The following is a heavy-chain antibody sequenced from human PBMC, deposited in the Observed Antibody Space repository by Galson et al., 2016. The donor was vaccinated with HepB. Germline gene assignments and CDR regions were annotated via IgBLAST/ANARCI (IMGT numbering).Heavy chain of an antibody. D-gene: IGHD3-22*01. CDR2: IYWDYDK. Sequence: PALVNPTQTLTLTCSFSGFSLSSSGVGVSWIRQLPGKALEWLALIYWDYDKRYSPSLISRLTITKDTSRNQVVLTMTNLDPVDTATYYFARVYYDTSGAFDIWGQGTMVTVSS. J-gene: IGHJ3*02. V-gene: IGHV2-5*02. CDR1: GFSLSSSGVG. CDR3: ARVYYDTSGAFDI.